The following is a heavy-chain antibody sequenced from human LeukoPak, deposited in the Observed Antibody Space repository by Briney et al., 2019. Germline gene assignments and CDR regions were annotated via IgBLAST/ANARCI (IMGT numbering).Heavy chain of an antibody. CDR2: IYYSGST. J-gene: IGHJ4*02. Sequence: PSETLSLTCTVSGGSISSYYWSWIRQPPGKGLEWIGYIYYSGSTNYNPSLKSRVTISADTSKNQFSLKLSSVTAADTAVYYCARGYYDILTGYIPLYYFDYWGQGTLVTVSS. CDR3: ARGYYDILTGYIPLYYFDY. CDR1: GGSISSYY. V-gene: IGHV4-59*01. D-gene: IGHD3-9*01.